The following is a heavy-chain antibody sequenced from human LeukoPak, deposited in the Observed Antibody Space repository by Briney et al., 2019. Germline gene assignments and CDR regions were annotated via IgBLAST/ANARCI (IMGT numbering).Heavy chain of an antibody. CDR2: INAGNGNT. J-gene: IGHJ6*02. V-gene: IGHV1-3*01. CDR1: GYTFTSYA. Sequence: GASVNVSCKASGYTFTSYAMHWVRQAPGQRLEWMGWINAGNGNTKYSQKFQGRVTITRDTSASTAYMELSSLRSEDTAVYYCARRPTSSFYYYYGMDVWGQGTTVTVSS. CDR3: ARRPTSSFYYYYGMDV.